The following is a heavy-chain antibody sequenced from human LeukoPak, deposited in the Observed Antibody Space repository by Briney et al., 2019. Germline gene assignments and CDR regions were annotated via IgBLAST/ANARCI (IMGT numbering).Heavy chain of an antibody. CDR3: ASSPLEWLPIPDY. CDR1: GGSFSGYY. V-gene: IGHV4-34*01. CDR2: INHSGST. D-gene: IGHD3-3*01. J-gene: IGHJ4*02. Sequence: SETLSLTCAVYGGSFSGYYWSWIRQPPRKGLEWIGEINHSGSTKYNPSLKSRVTISVDTSKNQFSLKLSSVTAADTAVYYCASSPLEWLPIPDYWGQGTLVTVSS.